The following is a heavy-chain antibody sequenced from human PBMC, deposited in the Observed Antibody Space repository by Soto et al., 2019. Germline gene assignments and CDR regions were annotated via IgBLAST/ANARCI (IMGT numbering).Heavy chain of an antibody. V-gene: IGHV1-24*01. CDR2: FDPEDGET. CDR3: TPVIAAAGFFDY. CDR1: GYTLTELS. J-gene: IGHJ4*02. D-gene: IGHD6-13*01. Sequence: ASVKVSCKVSGYTLTELSMHWVRPAPGKGLEWMGGFDPEDGETIYAQKFQGRVTMTEDTSTDTAYMELSSLRSEDTAVYYCTPVIAAAGFFDYWGQGTLVTVSS.